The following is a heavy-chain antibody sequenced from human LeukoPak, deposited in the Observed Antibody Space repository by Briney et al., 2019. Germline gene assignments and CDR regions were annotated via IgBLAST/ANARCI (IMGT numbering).Heavy chain of an antibody. CDR2: INPNGGGT. CDR3: AKDAENGSGWFDP. J-gene: IGHJ5*02. Sequence: ASVKVSCKTSGYTFTDYYIHWVRQAPGQGPEWMGWINPNGGGTNYAQKFQGWVTMTMDTSITTVYMELSRLKSDDTAVYYCAKDAENGSGWFDPWGRGTLVTVSS. V-gene: IGHV1-2*04. D-gene: IGHD5-24*01. CDR1: GYTFTDYY.